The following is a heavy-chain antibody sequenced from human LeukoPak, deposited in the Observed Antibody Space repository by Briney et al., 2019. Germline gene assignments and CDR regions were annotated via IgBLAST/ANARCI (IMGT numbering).Heavy chain of an antibody. CDR1: GVSISSYY. Sequence: SETLSFTCTVSGVSISSYYWSWIRQPPGKGLEWIGYIYYSGNTNYNPSLRSRVTISVDTSKNQFSLKLSSVTAADTAVYYCARDRDYYGSGSSYFDYWGQGTLVTVSS. D-gene: IGHD3-10*01. CDR3: ARDRDYYGSGSSYFDY. V-gene: IGHV4-59*01. CDR2: IYYSGNT. J-gene: IGHJ4*02.